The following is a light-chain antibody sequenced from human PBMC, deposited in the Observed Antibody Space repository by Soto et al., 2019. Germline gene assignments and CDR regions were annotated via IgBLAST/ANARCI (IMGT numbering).Light chain of an antibody. CDR2: TAA. CDR3: QQSYSTPYT. J-gene: IGKJ2*01. CDR1: QRITTY. Sequence: IHMTQSPSSLSASVGDRVTITCRASQRITTYLNWYQQKPGKAPKLLISTAATLQGGGPSRFSGSGSGTDFTLTITTLQPEDFATYCCQQSYSTPYTFGQGTKLEIK. V-gene: IGKV1-39*01.